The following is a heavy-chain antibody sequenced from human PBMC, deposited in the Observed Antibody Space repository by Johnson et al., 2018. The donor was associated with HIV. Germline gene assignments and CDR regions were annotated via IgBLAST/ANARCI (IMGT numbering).Heavy chain of an antibody. CDR2: ISSTGTTI. V-gene: IGHV3-11*04. Sequence: QVHLVESGGGLVKPGGSLRLSCAASGFTFSDYYMSWIRQAPGKGLDWVSYISSTGTTIYYADSVKGRFTISRDNAMKSLYLQINSLRAEDTAVYYCARNRPVSYGYRGAFDFWGQGTEVIVSS. D-gene: IGHD5-18*01. J-gene: IGHJ3*01. CDR3: ARNRPVSYGYRGAFDF. CDR1: GFTFSDYY.